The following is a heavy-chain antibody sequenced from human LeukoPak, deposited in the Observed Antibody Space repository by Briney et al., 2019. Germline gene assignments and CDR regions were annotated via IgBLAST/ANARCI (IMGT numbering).Heavy chain of an antibody. CDR2: IIPIFGTA. Sequence: SVKVSCTASGGTFSIYAISWVRQAPGQGLEWMGGIIPIFGTANYAQKFQGRVTITADKSTSTAYMELSSLRSEDTAVYYCARGGNSSSWYSGDYWGQGTLVTVPS. D-gene: IGHD6-13*01. CDR1: GGTFSIYA. V-gene: IGHV1-69*06. J-gene: IGHJ4*02. CDR3: ARGGNSSSWYSGDY.